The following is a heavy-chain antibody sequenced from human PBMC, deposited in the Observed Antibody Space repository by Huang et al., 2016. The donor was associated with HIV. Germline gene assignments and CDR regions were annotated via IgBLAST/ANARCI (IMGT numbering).Heavy chain of an antibody. CDR3: VRPAAPTRYYYYEYMDV. CDR2: INANTGDP. CDR1: GYTFSNYA. D-gene: IGHD6-13*01. Sequence: QVQLVQSGSEVKKPGASVKVSCKASGYTFSNYALNWVRQAPGPVLGWMGWINANTGDPTYALAFTGRCVFSLDTSVSTAYLQINGLKAEDTAVYYCVRPAAPTRYYYYEYMDVWGQGTTVTVS. V-gene: IGHV7-4-1*02. J-gene: IGHJ6*03.